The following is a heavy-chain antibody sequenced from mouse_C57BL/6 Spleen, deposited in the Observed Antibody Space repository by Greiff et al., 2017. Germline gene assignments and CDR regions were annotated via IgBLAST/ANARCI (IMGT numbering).Heavy chain of an antibody. CDR3: ARREASGDAMDY. V-gene: IGHV1-50*01. CDR1: GYTFTSYW. CDR2: IDPSDSYT. Sequence: QVQLQQPGAELVKPGASVKLSCKASGYTFTSYWMQWVKQRPGQGLEWIGEIDPSDSYTNYNQKFKGKATLTVDTSSSTAYMQLSSLTSEDSAVYYCARREASGDAMDYWGQGTSVTVSS. J-gene: IGHJ4*01.